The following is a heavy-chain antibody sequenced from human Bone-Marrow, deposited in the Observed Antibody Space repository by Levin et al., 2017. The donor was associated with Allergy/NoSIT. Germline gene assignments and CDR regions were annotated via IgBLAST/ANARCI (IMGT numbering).Heavy chain of an antibody. CDR1: GYTFTSYG. CDR2: ISAYNGNT. CDR3: ARDWATVVTGLGGY. V-gene: IGHV1-18*01. D-gene: IGHD4-23*01. J-gene: IGHJ4*02. Sequence: ASVKVSCKASGYTFTSYGISWVRQAPGQGLEWMGWISAYNGNTNYAHKLQGRVTMTTDTSTSTAYMELRSLRSDDTAVYYCARDWATVVTGLGGYWGQGTLVIVSS.